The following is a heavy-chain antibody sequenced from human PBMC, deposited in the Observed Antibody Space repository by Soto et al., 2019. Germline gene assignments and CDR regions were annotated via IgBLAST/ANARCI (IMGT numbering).Heavy chain of an antibody. CDR3: ARDGDVVVRAARDNWFDP. CDR1: GGTFSSYT. D-gene: IGHD2-2*01. V-gene: IGHV1-69*08. Sequence: QVQLVQSGAEVKKPRSSVTVSCKASGGTFSSYTISWVRQAPGQGLEWMGRIIPILGIANYAQKFQGRVTITADKSTSTAYMELSSLRSEDTAVYYCARDGDVVVRAARDNWFDPWGQGTLVTACS. J-gene: IGHJ5*02. CDR2: IIPILGIA.